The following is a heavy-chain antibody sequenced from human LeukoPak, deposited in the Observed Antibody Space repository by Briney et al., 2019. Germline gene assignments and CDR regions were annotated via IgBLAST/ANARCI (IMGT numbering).Heavy chain of an antibody. V-gene: IGHV4-4*07. Sequence: SETLSLTCTVSGGSISSYYWSWIRQPAGKGLEWVGRIYTSGSTNYNPSLKSRVTMSVDTSKNQFSLKLSSVTAADTAVYYCARGLWYSSSPGAFDIWGQGTMVTVSS. CDR1: GGSISSYY. J-gene: IGHJ3*02. D-gene: IGHD6-6*01. CDR3: ARGLWYSSSPGAFDI. CDR2: IYTSGST.